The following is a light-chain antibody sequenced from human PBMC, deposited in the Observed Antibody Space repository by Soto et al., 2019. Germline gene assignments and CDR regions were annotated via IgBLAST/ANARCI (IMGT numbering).Light chain of an antibody. J-gene: IGKJ1*01. CDR2: GVS. V-gene: IGKV3-20*01. Sequence: ILLTLSPGALFLSPGERATLSCRRTRRGSDSQLAWYQQKPGQAPRLLIYGVSTRATGIADRFSGSGSGTDFTLTISRLEPADFALYYCQQYGSSRWTFGQGTKVDIK. CDR3: QQYGSSRWT. CDR1: RRGSDSQ.